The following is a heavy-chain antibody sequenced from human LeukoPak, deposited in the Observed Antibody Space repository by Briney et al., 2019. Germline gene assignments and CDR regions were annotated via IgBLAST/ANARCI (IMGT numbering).Heavy chain of an antibody. Sequence: SVKVSCKASGGTFSSYAISWVRQDPGQGLEWMGGIIALFGTANYAQKFQGRLTITADESTSTAYMELSSLRSEDTAVYYCARIRDGYNSYFFYGMDVWGQGTTVTVSS. J-gene: IGHJ6*02. CDR3: ARIRDGYNSYFFYGMDV. CDR1: GGTFSSYA. V-gene: IGHV1-69*13. CDR2: IIALFGTA. D-gene: IGHD5-24*01.